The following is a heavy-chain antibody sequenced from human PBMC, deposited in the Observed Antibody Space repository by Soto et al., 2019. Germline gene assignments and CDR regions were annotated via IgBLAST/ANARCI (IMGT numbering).Heavy chain of an antibody. CDR2: IYYSGST. Sequence: SETLSLTCTVSGGSISSYYWSWIRQPPGKGLEWIGYIYYSGSTNYNPSLKSRVTISVDTSKNQFSLKLSSVTAADTAVYYCARDLGYYYGSGSSNWFDPWGQGTLVTVSS. CDR3: ARDLGYYYGSGSSNWFDP. J-gene: IGHJ5*02. V-gene: IGHV4-59*01. D-gene: IGHD3-10*01. CDR1: GGSISSYY.